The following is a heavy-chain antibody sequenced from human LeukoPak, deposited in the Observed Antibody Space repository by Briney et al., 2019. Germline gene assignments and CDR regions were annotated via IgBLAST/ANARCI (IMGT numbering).Heavy chain of an antibody. CDR1: GVSISSYY. Sequence: SESLSLTCTVSGVSISSYYWSWIRQPPGKGLEWIGYIYYSGSTNHNPSLKSRVTMSIDTSKNQFSLKLSSVTAADTAVYYCARGLSLSSVTVTTGNYYFDYWGQGTLVTVSS. D-gene: IGHD4-17*01. CDR3: ARGLSLSSVTVTTGNYYFDY. V-gene: IGHV4-59*12. J-gene: IGHJ4*02. CDR2: IYYSGST.